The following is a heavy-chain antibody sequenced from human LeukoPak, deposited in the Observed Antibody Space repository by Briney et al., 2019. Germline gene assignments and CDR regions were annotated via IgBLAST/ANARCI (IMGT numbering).Heavy chain of an antibody. Sequence: SETLSLTCTVSGGSISSYYWSWIRQPPGKGLEWIGYIYYSGSTNYNPSLKSRVTISVDTSKNQFSLKLSSVTAADTAVYYCALGPAAAIFDYWGQGTLVTVSS. D-gene: IGHD6-13*01. CDR1: GGSISSYY. J-gene: IGHJ4*02. V-gene: IGHV4-59*01. CDR2: IYYSGST. CDR3: ALGPAAAIFDY.